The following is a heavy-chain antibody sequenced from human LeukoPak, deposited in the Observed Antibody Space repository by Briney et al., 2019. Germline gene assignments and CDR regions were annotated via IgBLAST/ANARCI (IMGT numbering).Heavy chain of an antibody. CDR1: GFTFSSYG. V-gene: IGHV3-30*02. D-gene: IGHD2-15*01. J-gene: IGHJ6*03. Sequence: GGSLRLSCAASGFTFSSYGMHWVRQAPGKGLEWVAFIRYDGSKTYYADSVKGRFTISRDNSKNTLYLQMNSLRDEDTAVYYCSKGPSPRYSWYMDVWGKGTTVTISS. CDR3: SKGPSPRYSWYMDV. CDR2: IRYDGSKT.